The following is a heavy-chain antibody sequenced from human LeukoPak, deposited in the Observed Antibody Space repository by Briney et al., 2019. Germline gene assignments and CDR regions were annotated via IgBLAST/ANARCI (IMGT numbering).Heavy chain of an antibody. CDR1: GFTFSSYS. CDR2: ISSSSSYI. V-gene: IGHV3-21*01. D-gene: IGHD6-6*01. J-gene: IGHJ4*02. CDR3: AREGDSSSVNDY. Sequence: GGSLRLSCAASGFTFSSYSMNWVRQAPGKGLEWVSSISSSSSYICYADSVKGRFTISRDNAKNSLYLQMNSLRAEDTAVYYYAREGDSSSVNDYWGQGTLVTVSS.